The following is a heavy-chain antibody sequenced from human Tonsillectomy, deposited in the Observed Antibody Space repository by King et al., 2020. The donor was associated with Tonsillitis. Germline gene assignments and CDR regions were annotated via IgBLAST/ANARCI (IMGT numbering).Heavy chain of an antibody. Sequence: VQLVESGGGVVQPGRSLRLSCEASGFTFSSYGMHWVRQAPGKGLEWVAVISNDGNKIYFGVSVKGRFTISRDNSRNTLYLQVNSLRVDDTAVYYCAKDHGSGTYYYYYMDVWGKGTTVTVSS. CDR3: AKDHGSGTYYYYYMDV. CDR1: GFTFSSYG. J-gene: IGHJ6*03. V-gene: IGHV3-30*18. D-gene: IGHD1-26*01. CDR2: ISNDGNKI.